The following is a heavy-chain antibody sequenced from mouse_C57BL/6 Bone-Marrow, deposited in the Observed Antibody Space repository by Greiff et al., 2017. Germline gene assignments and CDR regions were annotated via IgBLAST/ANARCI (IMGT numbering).Heavy chain of an antibody. J-gene: IGHJ2*01. Sequence: EVQGLESGAELVRPGASVKLSCTASGFNIKDDYIHWVKQRPEQGLEWIGWIDPEIGDTEYASKFQGKATITSDTSSNTAYLQLSSLTSEDTAVYYCSSFDGNYFDFWGQGTPLTVAS. V-gene: IGHV14-4*01. CDR2: IDPEIGDT. CDR3: SSFDGNYFDF. D-gene: IGHD2-3*01. CDR1: GFNIKDDY.